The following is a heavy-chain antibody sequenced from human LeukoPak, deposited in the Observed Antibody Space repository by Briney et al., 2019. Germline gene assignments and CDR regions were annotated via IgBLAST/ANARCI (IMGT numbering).Heavy chain of an antibody. CDR2: IKQDESER. J-gene: IGHJ4*02. Sequence: PGGSLRLSCAASGFTFSDYYMSWVRQAPGKGLEWVANIKQDESERYYVDSVKGRFTISRDNAKNSLYLQMNSLRAEDTAVYYCARDSQDGYNPFDYWGQGTLVTVSS. V-gene: IGHV3-7*01. CDR3: ARDSQDGYNPFDY. D-gene: IGHD5-24*01. CDR1: GFTFSDYY.